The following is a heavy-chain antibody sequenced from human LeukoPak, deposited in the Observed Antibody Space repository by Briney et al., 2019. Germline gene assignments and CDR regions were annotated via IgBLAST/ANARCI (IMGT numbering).Heavy chain of an antibody. D-gene: IGHD4-23*01. V-gene: IGHV4-59*08. J-gene: IGHJ3*02. Sequence: SETLSLTCTVSGGAIRGYYWSWIRQSPGKGLEWIAYVYSSGSTNYTPSLYSRVTISLDTSKNQFSLKLTSVTAADTAVYFCARSGTRSGGAFDIWGQGTMVTVSS. CDR2: VYSSGST. CDR1: GGAIRGYY. CDR3: ARSGTRSGGAFDI.